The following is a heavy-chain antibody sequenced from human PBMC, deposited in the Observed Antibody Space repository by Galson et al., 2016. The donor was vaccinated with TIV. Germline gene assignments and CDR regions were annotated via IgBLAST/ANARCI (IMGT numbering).Heavy chain of an antibody. CDR1: GYTFIRYG. CDR2: ISTFNDNT. Sequence: SVKVSCKASGYTFIRYGISWVRQAPGQGLEWMGWISTFNDNTKYAQKFQGRVTMTTDTSTSTVSMELTSLKSDDTAVLYCATFSGARGPFDYWGQGTLVAVSS. V-gene: IGHV1-18*01. J-gene: IGHJ4*02. CDR3: ATFSGARGPFDY. D-gene: IGHD2-15*01.